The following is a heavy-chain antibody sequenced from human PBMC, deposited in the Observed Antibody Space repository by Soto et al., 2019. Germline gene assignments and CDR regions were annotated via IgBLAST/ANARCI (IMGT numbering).Heavy chain of an antibody. CDR3: ARDLRSTDYYFDL. V-gene: IGHV1-18*01. CDR2: INGYNGDA. CDR1: GYTFSNYG. Sequence: QVQLVQSGGEVKNPGASVKVSCKASGYTFSNYGISWVRQAPGQGLEWMGWINGYNGDANYAQNLQGRVTVTTDTSTNTVYMEVRSLRFDDTAVYYCARDLRSTDYYFDLWGRGTLVIVSP. J-gene: IGHJ2*01. D-gene: IGHD2-2*01.